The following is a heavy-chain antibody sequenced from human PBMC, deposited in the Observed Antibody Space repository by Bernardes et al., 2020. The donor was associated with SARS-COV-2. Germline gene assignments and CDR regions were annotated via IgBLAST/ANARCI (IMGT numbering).Heavy chain of an antibody. CDR3: ARLSSRGNYVDH. CDR2: IYYSGNT. D-gene: IGHD6-13*01. Sequence: SEPLSLTCSVSGGSISSYYWSWIRQPPGKGLEWIGYIYYSGNTNYNPSLKSRLTISVDTSKNQVSLKLSSVTAADTAVYYCARLSSRGNYVDHWGQGTLVTVSS. V-gene: IGHV4-59*01. CDR1: GGSISSYY. J-gene: IGHJ4*02.